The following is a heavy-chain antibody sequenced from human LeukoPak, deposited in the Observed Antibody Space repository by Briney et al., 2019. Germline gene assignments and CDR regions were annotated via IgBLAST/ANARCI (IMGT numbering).Heavy chain of an antibody. Sequence: GRSLRLSCAASGFTFDDYAMHWVRQAPGKGLEWVAVISYDGSNKYYADSVKGRFTISRDNSKNTLYLQMNSLRAEDTAVYYCASKEGSLRNPWGQGTLVTVSS. CDR3: ASKEGSLRNP. J-gene: IGHJ5*02. CDR2: ISYDGSNK. CDR1: GFTFDDYA. V-gene: IGHV3-30-3*01.